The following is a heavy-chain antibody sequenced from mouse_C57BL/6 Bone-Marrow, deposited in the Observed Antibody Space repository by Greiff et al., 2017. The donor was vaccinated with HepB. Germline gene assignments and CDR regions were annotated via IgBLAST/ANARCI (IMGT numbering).Heavy chain of an antibody. J-gene: IGHJ1*03. CDR2: IDPENGDT. Sequence: EVQLQQSGAELVRPGASVKLSCTASGFNFKDDYMHWVKQRPEQGLEWIGWIDPENGDTEYASKFQGKATITADTSSNTAYLQLSSLTYEDTAVYYCTLYYGSSYWYFDVWGTGTTLTVSS. V-gene: IGHV14-4*01. D-gene: IGHD1-1*01. CDR1: GFNFKDDY. CDR3: TLYYGSSYWYFDV.